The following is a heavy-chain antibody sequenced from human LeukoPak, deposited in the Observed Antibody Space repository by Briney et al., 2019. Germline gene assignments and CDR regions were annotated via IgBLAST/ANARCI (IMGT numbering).Heavy chain of an antibody. CDR3: ARDRGVAAHLDY. CDR2: IWFDGTNK. J-gene: IGHJ4*02. Sequence: GGSLSLSCAASGFTFSNYGLHWVRQAPGKGLEWVAVIWFDGTNKYYADSVRGRFTISRDNSKNTLYLQMSSLRAEDTAVYYCARDRGVAAHLDYWGQGTLVTVSS. CDR1: GFTFSNYG. D-gene: IGHD5-12*01. V-gene: IGHV3-33*01.